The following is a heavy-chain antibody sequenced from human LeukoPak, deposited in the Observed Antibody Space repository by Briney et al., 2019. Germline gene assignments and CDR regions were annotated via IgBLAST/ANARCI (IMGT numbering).Heavy chain of an antibody. CDR1: GFTFSSYE. J-gene: IGHJ6*03. V-gene: IGHV3-48*03. CDR3: ARVTYYYDSSGSFRDYYMEV. D-gene: IGHD3-22*01. Sequence: GGSLRLSCAASGFTFSSYEMNWVRQAPGKGLEWVSYISSRGSTIYYADCVKSSFTISSDNARTSLYLQMNSLRAEDTAVYYCARVTYYYDSSGSFRDYYMEVWGKGTTVTVSS. CDR2: ISSRGSTI.